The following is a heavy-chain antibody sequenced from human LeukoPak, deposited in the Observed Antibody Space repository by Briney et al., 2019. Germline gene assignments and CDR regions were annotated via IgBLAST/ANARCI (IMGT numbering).Heavy chain of an antibody. D-gene: IGHD3-16*01. CDR1: GGSISSSSYY. Sequence: SETLSLTCTVSGGSISSSSYYWGWIRQPPGKGLEWIGSIHYSGSTNYNPSLKSRVTISVDTSKNQFSLKLSSVTAADTAVYYCARDGLGQNYYYYYMDVWGKGTTVTISS. V-gene: IGHV4-39*07. CDR3: ARDGLGQNYYYYYMDV. J-gene: IGHJ6*03. CDR2: IHYSGST.